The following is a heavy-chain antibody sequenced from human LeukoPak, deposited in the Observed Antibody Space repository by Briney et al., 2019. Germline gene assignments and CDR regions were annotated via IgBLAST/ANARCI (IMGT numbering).Heavy chain of an antibody. CDR2: IWYDGSNK. D-gene: IGHD4-17*01. J-gene: IGHJ4*02. Sequence: GGSLRLSCAASGFTFSSYGMHWVRQAPGKGLEWVAVIWYDGSNKYYADSVEGRFTISRDNSKNTLYLQMNSLRAEDTAVYYCARTVTTNRGPFDYWGQGTLVTVSS. CDR1: GFTFSSYG. CDR3: ARTVTTNRGPFDY. V-gene: IGHV3-33*01.